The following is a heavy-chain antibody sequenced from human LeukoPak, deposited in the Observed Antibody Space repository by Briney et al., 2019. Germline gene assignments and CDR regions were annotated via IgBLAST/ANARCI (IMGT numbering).Heavy chain of an antibody. D-gene: IGHD7-27*01. Sequence: GGSLRLSCAASGFSFSGFWLSWVRQAPGKGLEWVANIKEDGSEKYFVDSVKGRFTISRDNAKNSLYLQMNSLRAEDTAVYYCAVGNWGIDYWGQGTLVTVSS. V-gene: IGHV3-7*01. CDR1: GFSFSGFW. CDR2: IKEDGSEK. J-gene: IGHJ4*02. CDR3: AVGNWGIDY.